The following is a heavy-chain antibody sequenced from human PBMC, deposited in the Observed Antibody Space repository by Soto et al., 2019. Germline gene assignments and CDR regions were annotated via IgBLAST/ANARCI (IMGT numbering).Heavy chain of an antibody. V-gene: IGHV1-2*02. CDR3: ARLAVVVVPAAMAPNWFDP. Sequence: ASVKVSCKASGYTFTGYYMHWVRQAPGQGLEWMGWINPNSGGTNYAQKFQGRVTMTRDTSISTAYMELSRLGSDDTAVYYCARLAVVVVPAAMAPNWFDPWGQGTLVTVSS. D-gene: IGHD2-2*01. J-gene: IGHJ5*02. CDR2: INPNSGGT. CDR1: GYTFTGYY.